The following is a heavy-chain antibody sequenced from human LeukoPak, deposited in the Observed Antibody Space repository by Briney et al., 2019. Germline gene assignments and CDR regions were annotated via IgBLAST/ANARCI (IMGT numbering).Heavy chain of an antibody. J-gene: IGHJ3*02. V-gene: IGHV3-11*01. Sequence: GGSLRLSRAASGFTFSDYYMSWIRQAPGKGLEWVSYISSSGTTIYYADSVKGRFTISRDNAKNSVNLQMNSLRAEDTAVYFCAREDNLSDAFDIWGQGTMVTVSS. D-gene: IGHD1-1*01. CDR1: GFTFSDYY. CDR3: AREDNLSDAFDI. CDR2: ISSSGTTI.